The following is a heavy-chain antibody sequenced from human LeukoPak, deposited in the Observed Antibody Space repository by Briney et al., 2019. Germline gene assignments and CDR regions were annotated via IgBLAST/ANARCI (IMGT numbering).Heavy chain of an antibody. CDR2: INHSGST. V-gene: IGHV4-30-2*01. CDR1: GGSISSGGYS. J-gene: IGHJ4*02. Sequence: PSETLSLTCAVSGGSISSGGYSWSWIRQPPGKGLEWIGEINHSGSTNYNPSLKSRVAISVDTSKNQFSLKLSSVTAADTAVYYCARRSPMVRGVSSDYWGQGTLVTVSS. D-gene: IGHD3-10*01. CDR3: ARRSPMVRGVSSDY.